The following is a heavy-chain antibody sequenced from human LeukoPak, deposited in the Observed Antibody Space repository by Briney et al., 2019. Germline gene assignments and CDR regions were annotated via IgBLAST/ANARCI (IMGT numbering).Heavy chain of an antibody. J-gene: IGHJ6*02. V-gene: IGHV1-2*02. CDR3: ASRDYDILTGYFTDYGMDV. CDR1: GYTFTNND. D-gene: IGHD3-9*01. CDR2: INPNSGGT. Sequence: GASVRVSCKASGYTFTNNDINWVRQATGQGLEWMGWINPNSGGTNYAQKFQGRVTMTRDTSISTAYMELSRLRSDDTAVYYCASRDYDILTGYFTDYGMDVWGQGTTVTVSS.